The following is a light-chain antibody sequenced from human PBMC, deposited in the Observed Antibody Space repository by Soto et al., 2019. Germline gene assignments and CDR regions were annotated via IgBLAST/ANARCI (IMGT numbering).Light chain of an antibody. Sequence: QSALAQPTSASGAPGQSVTISCTGTSSDVGDNYVSWYQQHLGKAPKLIIYEVNLLPSGVPDRFSGSKSGNTASLTVSGLQADDVADYYCSAYARSNTFVFGTATKLTVL. CDR1: SSDVGDNY. J-gene: IGLJ1*01. V-gene: IGLV2-8*01. CDR2: EVN. CDR3: SAYARSNTFV.